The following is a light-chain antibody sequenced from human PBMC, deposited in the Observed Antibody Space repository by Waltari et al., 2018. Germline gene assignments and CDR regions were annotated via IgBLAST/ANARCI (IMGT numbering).Light chain of an antibody. Sequence: QSALTQPASVSGSPGQSITISCTGPSSDVGGYNYVSWYQQPPGKAPKLMIYEFSNRPSGVSNRFSGSKSGNTASLTISGLQAEDEADYYCSSYTSSSTRVFGGGTKLTVL. CDR3: SSYTSSSTRV. V-gene: IGLV2-14*01. CDR2: EFS. J-gene: IGLJ2*01. CDR1: SSDVGGYNY.